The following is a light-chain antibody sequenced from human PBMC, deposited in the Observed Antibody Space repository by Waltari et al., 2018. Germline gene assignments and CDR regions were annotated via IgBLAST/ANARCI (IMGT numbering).Light chain of an antibody. CDR1: SSDVGIYNL. CDR2: EGS. CDR3: CSYAGSSTLV. V-gene: IGLV2-23*01. Sequence: QSALTQPASVSGSPGQSTTISCTGTSSDVGIYNLVSWYQQHPGKAPKLMIYEGSKRPSGVSNRFSGSKSGNTASLTISGLQAEDEADYYCCSYAGSSTLVFGGGTKLTVL. J-gene: IGLJ3*02.